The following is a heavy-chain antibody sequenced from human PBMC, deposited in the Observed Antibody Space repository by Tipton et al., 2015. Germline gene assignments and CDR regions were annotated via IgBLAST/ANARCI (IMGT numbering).Heavy chain of an antibody. D-gene: IGHD3-22*01. CDR2: IYDSGST. V-gene: IGHV4-38-2*01. CDR1: GYSISSGYY. J-gene: IGHJ3*02. CDR3: ARTQGYFDGSGYYYDAFDI. Sequence: TLSLTCALSGYSISSGYYWGWIRQPPGKGLEWIGNIYDSGSTYYNPFLESRVTISVDTSKKQFSLKVNSVTAADTAVYYCARTQGYFDGSGYYYDAFDIWGQGTMVTVSS.